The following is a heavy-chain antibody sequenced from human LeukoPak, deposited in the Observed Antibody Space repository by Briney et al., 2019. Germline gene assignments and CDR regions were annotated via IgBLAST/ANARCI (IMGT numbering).Heavy chain of an antibody. Sequence: GGSLRLSCAASGLTFSIYSMHWVRQAPGKGLEWVAVVSYDGTNKYYADSVKGRLTISRDNSENTLYLQMNSLRVEDTAVYYCAKDRSEYYYYAMDVWGQGATVTVPS. CDR2: VSYDGTNK. V-gene: IGHV3-30-3*01. CDR3: AKDRSEYYYYAMDV. CDR1: GLTFSIYS. J-gene: IGHJ6*02.